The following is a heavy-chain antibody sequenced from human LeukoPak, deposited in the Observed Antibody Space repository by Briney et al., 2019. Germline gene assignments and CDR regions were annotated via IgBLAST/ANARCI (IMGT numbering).Heavy chain of an antibody. V-gene: IGHV4-59*01. Sequence: SETLSLTCTVSGGSISSYYWSRIRQPPGKGLEWIGYIYYSGSTNYNPSLKSRVTISVDTSKNQFSLKLSSVTAADTAVYYCARAAGHYYDSSGYYPIWGQGTLVTVSS. CDR3: ARAAGHYYDSSGYYPI. D-gene: IGHD3-22*01. CDR2: IYYSGST. J-gene: IGHJ4*02. CDR1: GGSISSYY.